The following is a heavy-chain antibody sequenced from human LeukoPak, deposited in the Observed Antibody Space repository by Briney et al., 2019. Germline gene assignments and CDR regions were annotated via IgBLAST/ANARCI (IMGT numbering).Heavy chain of an antibody. D-gene: IGHD3-22*01. CDR1: GFPFSSYG. J-gene: IGHJ4*02. V-gene: IGHV3-30*03. CDR2: ISNDGNNK. Sequence: GGSLRLSCAASGFPFSSYGMHWVRQAPGKGLEWVAAISNDGNNKFYADSVKGRFTISRDNPKNTMNLQMNSLIIEDTAVYYCARNSDYYDYSPQSVWGQGTLVIVS. CDR3: ARNSDYYDYSPQSV.